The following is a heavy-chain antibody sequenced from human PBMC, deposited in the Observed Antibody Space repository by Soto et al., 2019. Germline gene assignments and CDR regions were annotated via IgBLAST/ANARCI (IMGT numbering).Heavy chain of an antibody. V-gene: IGHV1-69*13. D-gene: IGHD3-22*01. CDR3: ARDAHYYDSSGSPSPLDY. CDR1: GGTFSSDA. Sequence: SVKVSCKASGGTFSSDAISWVRQAPGQGLEWMGGIIPIFGTANYAQKFQGRVTITADESTSTAYMELSSLRSEDTAVYYCARDAHYYDSSGSPSPLDYWGQGTLVTVSS. J-gene: IGHJ4*02. CDR2: IIPIFGTA.